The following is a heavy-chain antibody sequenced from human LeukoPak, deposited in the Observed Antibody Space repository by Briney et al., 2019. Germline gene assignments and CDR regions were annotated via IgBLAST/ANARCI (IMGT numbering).Heavy chain of an antibody. CDR3: ARGIIVGATYYFDY. V-gene: IGHV4-4*07. Sequence: SETLSLTCTVSGGSISSYYWSWIRQPAGKGLEWIGRIYTSGSTNYNPSLKSRVTMSVDTSKNQFSLKLSSVTAADTAVYYCARGIIVGATYYFDYWGQGTPVTVSS. CDR1: GGSISSYY. D-gene: IGHD1-26*01. CDR2: IYTSGST. J-gene: IGHJ4*02.